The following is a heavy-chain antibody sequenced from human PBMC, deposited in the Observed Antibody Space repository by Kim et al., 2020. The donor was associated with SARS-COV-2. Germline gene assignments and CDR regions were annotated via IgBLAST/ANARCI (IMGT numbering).Heavy chain of an antibody. CDR1: GGTFSSYA. CDR3: ARDTNHEEHYYYYGMDV. Sequence: SVKVSCKASGGTFSSYAISWVRQAPGQGLEWMGGIIPIFGTANYAQKFQGRVTITADESTSTAYMELSSLRSEDTAVYYCARDTNHEEHYYYYGMDVWGQGTTVTVSS. D-gene: IGHD1-1*01. J-gene: IGHJ6*02. CDR2: IIPIFGTA. V-gene: IGHV1-69*13.